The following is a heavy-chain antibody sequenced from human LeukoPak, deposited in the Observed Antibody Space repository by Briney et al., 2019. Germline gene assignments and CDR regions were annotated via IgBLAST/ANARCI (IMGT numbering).Heavy chain of an antibody. CDR1: GYTFTGYY. V-gene: IGHV1-2*02. CDR3: ARAPRVVVTATAVDY. Sequence: ASVKVSCKASGYTFTGYYMHWVRQAPGQGLEWMGWINPNSGGTNYAQKFQGRVTMTRDTSIRTAYMEVSRLRSDDTAVYYCARAPRVVVTATAVDYWGQGTLVTVSS. D-gene: IGHD2-21*02. J-gene: IGHJ4*02. CDR2: INPNSGGT.